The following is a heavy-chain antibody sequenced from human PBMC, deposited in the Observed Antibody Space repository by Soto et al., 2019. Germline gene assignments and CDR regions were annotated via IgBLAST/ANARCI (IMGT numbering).Heavy chain of an antibody. CDR3: ARAVVSAYREYDSALSDP. Sequence: EAQLVGSGGKVVQPGGSVSLSCVASGFPFATSDMYWVRQPPGKGLEWISQISYSGRDILYADSVKGRFTISRDNVKNYLHLQMTRLRVDDTDLEYCARAVVSAYREYDSALSDPSGQGSPGTVSS. D-gene: IGHD3-16*01. CDR2: ISYSGRDI. V-gene: IGHV3-48*03. CDR1: GFPFATSD. J-gene: IGHJ5*02.